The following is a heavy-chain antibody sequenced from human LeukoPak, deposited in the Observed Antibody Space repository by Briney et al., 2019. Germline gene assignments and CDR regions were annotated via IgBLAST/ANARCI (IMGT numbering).Heavy chain of an antibody. CDR3: AKDMSPNYYGSGSNMDV. CDR2: ISWNSGSI. CDR1: GFTFDDYA. V-gene: IGHV3-9*01. D-gene: IGHD3-10*01. J-gene: IGHJ6*03. Sequence: GGSLRLSCAASGFTFDDYAMHWVRQAPGKGLEWVSGISWNSGSIGYADSVKGRFTISRDNAKNSLYLQMNSLRAEDTALYYCAKDMSPNYYGSGSNMDVWGKGTTVTISS.